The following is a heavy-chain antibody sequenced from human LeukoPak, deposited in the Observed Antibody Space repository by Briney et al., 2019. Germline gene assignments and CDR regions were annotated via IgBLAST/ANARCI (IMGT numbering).Heavy chain of an antibody. CDR3: ASTSWSGYDY. CDR1: GFTFSSYS. D-gene: IGHD3-3*01. V-gene: IGHV3-21*01. CDR2: ISTSSSYI. Sequence: SGGSLRLSCAASGFTFSSYSMNWVRQAPGKGLEWVSYISTSSSYIYYADSVKGRFTISRDNAKNSLYLQMNSLRAEDTAVYYCASTSWSGYDYWGQGTLVTVSS. J-gene: IGHJ4*02.